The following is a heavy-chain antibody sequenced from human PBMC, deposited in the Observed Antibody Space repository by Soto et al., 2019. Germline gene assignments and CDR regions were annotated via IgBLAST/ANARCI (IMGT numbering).Heavy chain of an antibody. CDR1: GFTFSSYG. CDR3: AKDRQLLMDV. CDR2: ISYDGSNK. Sequence: GGSLRLSCAASGFTFSSYGMHWVRQAPGKGLEWVAVISYDGSNKYYADSVKGRFTISRDNSKNTLYLQMNSLRPEDTAVYYCAKDRQLLMDVWGQGTTVTVSS. D-gene: IGHD2-2*01. J-gene: IGHJ6*02. V-gene: IGHV3-30*18.